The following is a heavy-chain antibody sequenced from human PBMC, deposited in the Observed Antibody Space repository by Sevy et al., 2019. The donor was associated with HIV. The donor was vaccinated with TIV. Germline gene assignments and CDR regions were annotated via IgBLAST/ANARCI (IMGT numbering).Heavy chain of an antibody. CDR2: IRNDGSHE. J-gene: IGHJ3*02. CDR3: ARDRKVLLVVYAIPFDAFDI. CDR1: GFTFSNHA. Sequence: GGSLRLSCTASGFTFSNHAMHWVRQGPGKGPEWVAFIRNDGSHEYYTDSVKGRLTISRDNSKNTLYLQMNSLRPEDTAVYYCARDRKVLLVVYAIPFDAFDIWGQGTMVTVSS. D-gene: IGHD2-8*02. V-gene: IGHV3-30*02.